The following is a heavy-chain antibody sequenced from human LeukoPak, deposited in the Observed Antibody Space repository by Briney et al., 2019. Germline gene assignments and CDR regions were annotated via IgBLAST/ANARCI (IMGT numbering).Heavy chain of an antibody. V-gene: IGHV3-23*01. CDR2: VSSNGMDT. J-gene: IGHJ4*02. CDR3: ANRGRTAVGTYYFDY. CDR1: GFTFSTYA. D-gene: IGHD3-16*01. Sequence: PGGSLRLSCAASGFTFSTYAMSWVRQAPGKGLEWVSLVSSNGMDTHYADSVKGRFTISRDNSKNTVYLQVNSLRAEDTAVYYCANRGRTAVGTYYFDYWGQGTLVTVSS.